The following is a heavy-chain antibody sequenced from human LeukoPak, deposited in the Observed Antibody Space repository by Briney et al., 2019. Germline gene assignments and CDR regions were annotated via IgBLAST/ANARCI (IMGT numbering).Heavy chain of an antibody. V-gene: IGHV4-39*02. Sequence: KTSETLSLTCTVSGGTIKDSNYYWAWFRQSRGQGLEWIGSIYYTGRTYSNPSLRSRLTISVHTSMSHFSLNLTSVTASDTAVYYCARLGNNWNLRFEYWGQGALVTVSS. CDR3: ARLGNNWNLRFEY. CDR2: IYYTGRT. CDR1: GGTIKDSNYY. J-gene: IGHJ4*02. D-gene: IGHD1-1*01.